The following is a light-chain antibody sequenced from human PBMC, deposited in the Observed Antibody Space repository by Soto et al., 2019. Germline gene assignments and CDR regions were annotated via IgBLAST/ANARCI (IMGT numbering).Light chain of an antibody. V-gene: IGLV2-14*01. J-gene: IGLJ2*01. CDR2: EVS. Sequence: QSALTQPASVSGSPGQSITISCTGTSSGVGGYNYVSWYQQHPGKAPKLMIYEVSNRPSGVSNRFSGSKSGNTASLTISGLQPEDEADYYCSSYTSSSTVVFGGGTKLTVL. CDR1: SSGVGGYNY. CDR3: SSYTSSSTVV.